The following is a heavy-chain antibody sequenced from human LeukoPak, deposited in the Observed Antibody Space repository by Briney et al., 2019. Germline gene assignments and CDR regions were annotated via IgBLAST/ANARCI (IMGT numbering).Heavy chain of an antibody. CDR1: GVTFGDYA. CDR3: ARGRTVRGVIKFYYYMDV. D-gene: IGHD3-10*01. V-gene: IGHV4-34*01. Sequence: GSLRLSCTTSGVTFGDYAMSWVRQAPGKGLEWIGEINYSGSTNYNPSLKSRVTISVDTSKNQFSLKLSSVTAADTAVYYCARGRTVRGVIKFYYYMDVWGKGTTVTVSS. CDR2: INYSGST. J-gene: IGHJ6*03.